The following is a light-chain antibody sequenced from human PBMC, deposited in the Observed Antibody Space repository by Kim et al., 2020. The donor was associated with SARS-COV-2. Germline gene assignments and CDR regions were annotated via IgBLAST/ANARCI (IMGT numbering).Light chain of an antibody. CDR2: EDN. CDR3: QSYDSSNVV. Sequence: NFMLTQPHSVSESPGKMVTISCTGSSGSIASNYVQWYQQRPGSAPTTVIYEDNQRPSGVPDRFSGSIDSSSNSASLTISGLKTEDEADYYCQSYDSSNVVFGGGTQLTVL. CDR1: SGSIASNY. V-gene: IGLV6-57*02. J-gene: IGLJ2*01.